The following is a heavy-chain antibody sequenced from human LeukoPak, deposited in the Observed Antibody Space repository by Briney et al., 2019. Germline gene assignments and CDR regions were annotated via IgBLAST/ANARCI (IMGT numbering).Heavy chain of an antibody. J-gene: IGHJ4*02. D-gene: IGHD6-13*01. V-gene: IGHV3-21*01. Sequence: PGGSLRLSCAASGFTFSSYSMNWVRRAPGKGLEWVSSISSSSSYIYYADSVKGRFTISRDNAKNSLYLQMNSLRAEDTAVYYCAGNIAAAGTYTDDYWGQGTLVTVSS. CDR2: ISSSSSYI. CDR1: GFTFSSYS. CDR3: AGNIAAAGTYTDDY.